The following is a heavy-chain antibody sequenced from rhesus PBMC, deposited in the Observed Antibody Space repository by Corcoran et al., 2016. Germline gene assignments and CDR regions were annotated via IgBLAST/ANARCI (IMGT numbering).Heavy chain of an antibody. J-gene: IGHJ6*01. D-gene: IGHD3-28*01. CDR2: SYESSGTS. CDR3: ARFGYPGGLDF. CDR1: VASVKGCYD. Sequence: QVHLQESCPGLVKHSETLSLTCAVSVASVKGCYDWSWVRQALGKGLEWGGSSYESSGTSNSKPSLKNRVTISRYTSNNQVSLRLTSVTAADTAIYYCARFGYPGGLDFWGQGVVVTVSS. V-gene: IGHV4-76*01.